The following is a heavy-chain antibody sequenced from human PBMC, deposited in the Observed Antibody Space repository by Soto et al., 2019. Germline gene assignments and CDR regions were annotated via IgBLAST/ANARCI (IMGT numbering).Heavy chain of an antibody. V-gene: IGHV3-23*01. Sequence: PGGSLRLSCAASGFTFSNYAMGWVRQAPGKGLEWVSTISSTADGTDYADTVKGRFTISRDNSKNTLYLQMNSLRAEDTAVYYCARDYYYGSGSQDYYYYYMDVWGKGTTVTVSS. D-gene: IGHD3-10*01. CDR2: ISSTADGT. CDR3: ARDYYYGSGSQDYYYYYMDV. J-gene: IGHJ6*03. CDR1: GFTFSNYA.